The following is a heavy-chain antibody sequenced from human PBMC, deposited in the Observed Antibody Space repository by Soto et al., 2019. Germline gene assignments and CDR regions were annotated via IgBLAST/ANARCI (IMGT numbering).Heavy chain of an antibody. CDR1: GFTFSSYA. J-gene: IGHJ4*02. Sequence: PGGSLRLACAASGFTFSSYAMSWVRQAPGKGLEWVSAISGSGGSTYYADSVKGRFTISRDNSKNTLYLQMNSLRAEDTAVYYCAKDLFPGEEGLYFDYWGQGTLVTVSS. CDR3: AKDLFPGEEGLYFDY. CDR2: ISGSGGST. V-gene: IGHV3-23*01.